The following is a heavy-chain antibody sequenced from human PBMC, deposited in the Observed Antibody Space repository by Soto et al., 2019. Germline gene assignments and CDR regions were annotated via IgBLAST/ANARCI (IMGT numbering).Heavy chain of an antibody. CDR3: ARGLGP. D-gene: IGHD3-10*01. V-gene: IGHV4-30-2*01. CDR1: GGSMSSVGYF. J-gene: IGHJ5*02. CDR2: SYHSGST. Sequence: QLQLQESGSGLVKPSQTLSLTCAVSGGSMSSVGYFWSWIRQPPGKGLEWIGYSYHSGSTSYNPSFQSGFCIAVEGSKNQFSLTLNSVTAADSAVYYCARGLGPWGQGTLVTV.